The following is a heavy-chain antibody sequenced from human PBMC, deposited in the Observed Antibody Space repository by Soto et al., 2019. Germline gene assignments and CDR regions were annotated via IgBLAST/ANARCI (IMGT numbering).Heavy chain of an antibody. CDR2: IYYSGNT. Sequence: QVQLQESGPGLVKPSQTLSLTCTVSGGSISSGDYYWSWIRQPPGKGLEWIAYIYYSGNTYYNPSLKSRVTISVDTSQNQFSLKLSSVTAADTAVYYCATYYYGSGSHRWFDPWGQGTLVTVSP. CDR1: GGSISSGDYY. V-gene: IGHV4-30-4*01. J-gene: IGHJ5*02. D-gene: IGHD3-10*01. CDR3: ATYYYGSGSHRWFDP.